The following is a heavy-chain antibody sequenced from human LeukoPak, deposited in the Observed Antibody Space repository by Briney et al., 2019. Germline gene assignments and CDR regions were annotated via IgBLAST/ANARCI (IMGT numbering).Heavy chain of an antibody. J-gene: IGHJ4*02. CDR3: ATPHGHLGYCSEGSCYLQLDY. V-gene: IGHV1-69*05. CDR1: GGTFSNYA. CDR2: IIPIFGTP. D-gene: IGHD2-15*01. Sequence: SVKVSCKASGGTFSNYAISWVRQAPGRGLEWMGGIIPIFGTPYYAQKFQGRVTITTDESTSTAYMELSSLRSEDTAVYYCATPHGHLGYCSEGSCYLQLDYWGQGTLVTVSS.